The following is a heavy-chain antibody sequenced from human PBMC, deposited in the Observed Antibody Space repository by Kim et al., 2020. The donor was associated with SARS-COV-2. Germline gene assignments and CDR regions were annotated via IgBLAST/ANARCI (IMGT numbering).Heavy chain of an antibody. J-gene: IGHJ4*02. D-gene: IGHD1-26*01. V-gene: IGHV4-39*01. CDR3: ARQTYSGSHLYLDY. Sequence: NPSLKSRVTISVDTSKNQFSLKLSSVTAADTAVYYCARQTYSGSHLYLDYWGQGTLVTVSS.